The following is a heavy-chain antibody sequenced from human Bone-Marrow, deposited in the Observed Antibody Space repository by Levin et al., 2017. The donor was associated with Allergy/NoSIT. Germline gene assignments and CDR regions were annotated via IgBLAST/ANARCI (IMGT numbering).Heavy chain of an antibody. CDR3: ARVSFLEWLLCFDY. Sequence: SETLSLTCTVSGGSISSSSYYWGWIRQPPGKGLEWIGSIYYSGSTYYNPSLKSRVTISVDTSKNQFSLKLSSVTAADTAVYYCARVSFLEWLLCFDYWGQGTLVTVSS. CDR1: GGSISSSSYY. D-gene: IGHD3-3*01. V-gene: IGHV4-39*07. CDR2: IYYSGST. J-gene: IGHJ4*02.